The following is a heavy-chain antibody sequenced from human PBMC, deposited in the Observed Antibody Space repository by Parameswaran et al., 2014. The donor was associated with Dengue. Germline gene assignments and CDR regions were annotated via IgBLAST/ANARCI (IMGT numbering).Heavy chain of an antibody. CDR3: ARGGVDTAMVWY. Sequence: RWIRQPPGKGLEWVSVIYSGGSTYYADSVKGRFTISRDNSKNTLYLQMNSLRAEDTAVYYCARGGVDTAMVWYWGQGTLVTVSS. J-gene: IGHJ4*02. CDR2: IYSGGST. D-gene: IGHD5-18*01. V-gene: IGHV3-66*01.